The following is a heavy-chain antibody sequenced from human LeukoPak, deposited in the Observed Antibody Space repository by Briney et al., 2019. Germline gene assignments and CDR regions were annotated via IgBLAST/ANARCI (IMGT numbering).Heavy chain of an antibody. V-gene: IGHV3-15*01. CDR1: GFAFSNDW. CDR2: IKSRTDGGTA. D-gene: IGHD3-16*01. J-gene: IGHJ4*02. Sequence: SGGSLRLSCAASGFAFSNDWMSWVRQAPGKGLEWVGRIKSRTDGGTAEHAAPVKGRFTISRDDSKNTLYLQMNSLKTDDTAVYYCTTDLSYDFVWGTSGYWGQGTLVTVSS. CDR3: TTDLSYDFVWGTSGY.